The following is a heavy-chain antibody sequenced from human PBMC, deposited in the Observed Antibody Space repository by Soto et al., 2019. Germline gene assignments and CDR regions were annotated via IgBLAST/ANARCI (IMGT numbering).Heavy chain of an antibody. J-gene: IGHJ5*02. V-gene: IGHV4-34*02. CDR2: INNSGGT. Sequence: QVQLQQWGAGLVKPSETLSLTCAVSGGSLSGYYWNWIRQAPGRGLEWIGEINNSGGTNYNPSLKSRLIISMDPAKNQFYLNLTSMTAADTTIYYCARYPAFCSNGINCPPGPWGQGTQVTVSS. CDR1: GGSLSGYY. D-gene: IGHD2-8*01. CDR3: ARYPAFCSNGINCPPGP.